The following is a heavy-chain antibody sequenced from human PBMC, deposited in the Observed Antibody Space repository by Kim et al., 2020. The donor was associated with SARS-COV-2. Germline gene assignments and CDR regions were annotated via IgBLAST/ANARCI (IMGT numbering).Heavy chain of an antibody. CDR3: AKDLWADYYSSGSYNY. CDR1: GFTFSSYA. D-gene: IGHD3-10*01. CDR2: ISGSGGST. Sequence: GGSLRLSCAASGFTFSSYAMSWVRQAPGKGLEWVSAISGSGGSTYYADSVKGRFTISRDNSKNTLYLQMNSLRAEDTAVYYCAKDLWADYYSSGSYNYWGQGTLVTVSS. J-gene: IGHJ4*02. V-gene: IGHV3-23*01.